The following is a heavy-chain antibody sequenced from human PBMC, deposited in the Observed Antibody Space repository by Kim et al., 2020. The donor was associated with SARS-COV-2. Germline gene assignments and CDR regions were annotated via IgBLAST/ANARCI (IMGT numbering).Heavy chain of an antibody. CDR3: ARCAIGPTYYYDSSGYYFDY. J-gene: IGHJ4*02. V-gene: IGHV4-31*03. CDR2: IYYSGST. CDR1: GGSISSGGYY. Sequence: SETLSLTCTVSGGSISSGGYYWSWIRQHPGKGLEWIGYIYYSGSTYYNPSLKSRVTISVDTSKNQFSLKLSSVTAADTAVYYCARCAIGPTYYYDSSGYYFDYWGQGTLVTVSS. D-gene: IGHD3-22*01.